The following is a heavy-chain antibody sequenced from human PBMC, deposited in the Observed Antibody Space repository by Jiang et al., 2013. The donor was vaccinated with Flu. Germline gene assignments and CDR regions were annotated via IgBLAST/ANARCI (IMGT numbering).Heavy chain of an antibody. J-gene: IGHJ4*02. V-gene: IGHV4-39*01. CDR2: IYYSGST. CDR1: GGSISSSSYY. Sequence: GPGLVKPSETLSLTCTVSGGSISSSSYYWGWIRQPPGKGLEWIGSIYYSGSTYYNPSLKSRVTISVDTSKNQFSLKLSSVTAADTAVYYCARREPRGYSYGPFDYWGQGTLVTVSS. CDR3: ARREPRGYSYGPFDY. D-gene: IGHD5-18*01.